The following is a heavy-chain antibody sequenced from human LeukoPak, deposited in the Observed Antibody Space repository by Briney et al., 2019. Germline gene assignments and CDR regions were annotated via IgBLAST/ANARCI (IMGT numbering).Heavy chain of an antibody. CDR2: INPNSGGT. CDR3: ARSFSDGSGSYPHDAFHV. V-gene: IGHV1-2*02. J-gene: IGHJ3*01. CDR1: GHTLTGYH. Sequence: ALAKVSCKASGHTLTGYHMHWVRQAPGEGLEWMGWINPNSGGTNYVQKFQGRVNMTRDTPISTAYMELSRLRSDDTAVYYCARSFSDGSGSYPHDAFHVWGQGTLVTVSS. D-gene: IGHD3-10*01.